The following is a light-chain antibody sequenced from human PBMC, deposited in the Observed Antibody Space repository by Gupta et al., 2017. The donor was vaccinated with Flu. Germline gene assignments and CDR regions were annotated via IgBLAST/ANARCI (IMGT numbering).Light chain of an antibody. Sequence: RVTISCSGSSSNIGGHYVYWYQQLPRTAPRLLIYSNNQRPSGVPDRFSGSKSGTSASLAIXGXRSEDEXDYYCAAWDDSLPGPVFGGGTKLTVL. CDR3: AAWDDSLPGPV. J-gene: IGLJ3*02. CDR2: SNN. V-gene: IGLV1-47*01. CDR1: SSNIGGHY.